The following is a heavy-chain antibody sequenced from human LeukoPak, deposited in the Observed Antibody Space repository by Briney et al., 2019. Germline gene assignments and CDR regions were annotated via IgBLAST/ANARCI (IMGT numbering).Heavy chain of an antibody. CDR3: ANCPYYDILTGYWPSYYFDY. CDR2: ISGSGGST. V-gene: IGHV3-23*01. J-gene: IGHJ4*02. D-gene: IGHD3-9*01. Sequence: GGSLRLSCTASGFTFGDYAMSWFRQAPGKGLEWVSAISGSGGSTYYADSVKGRFTISRDNSKNTLYLQMNSLRAEDTAVYYCANCPYYDILTGYWPSYYFDYWGQGTLVTVSS. CDR1: GFTFGDYA.